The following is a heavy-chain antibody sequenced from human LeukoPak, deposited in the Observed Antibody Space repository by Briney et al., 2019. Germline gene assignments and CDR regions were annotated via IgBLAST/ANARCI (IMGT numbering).Heavy chain of an antibody. CDR2: MSYDESNK. CDR1: GFTFSSYA. Sequence: PGGSLRLSCAASGFTFSSYAMHWVRQAPGKGLEWVAVMSYDESNKYYADSVKGRFTISRDNSKNTLYLQMSSLRAEDTAVYYCLRGCYDSSRYFDFDYWGQGTLVTVSS. V-gene: IGHV3-30-3*01. J-gene: IGHJ4*02. CDR3: LRGCYDSSRYFDFDY. D-gene: IGHD3-22*01.